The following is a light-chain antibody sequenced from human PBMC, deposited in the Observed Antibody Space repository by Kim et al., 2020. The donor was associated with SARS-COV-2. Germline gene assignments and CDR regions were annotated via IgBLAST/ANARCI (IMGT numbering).Light chain of an antibody. V-gene: IGKV1-5*03. CDR3: QQYNHWYS. Sequence: SAAVGDRGTSPCRASQNSNSWLAWYQQKSGKAPKHLIYKASNLESGVPSRFSGSGSGTEFTLTISSLQPDDFAVYYCQQYNHWYSFGQETKLEI. J-gene: IGKJ2*03. CDR1: QNSNSW. CDR2: KAS.